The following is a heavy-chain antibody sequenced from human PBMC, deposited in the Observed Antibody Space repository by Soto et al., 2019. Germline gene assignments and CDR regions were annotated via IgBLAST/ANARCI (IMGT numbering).Heavy chain of an antibody. CDR3: AKDDRDGYILGVLDY. J-gene: IGHJ4*02. D-gene: IGHD3-16*01. CDR2: ISYDGSNK. CDR1: GFTFSSYG. V-gene: IGHV3-30*18. Sequence: GGSLRLSCAASGFTFSSYGMHWVRQAPGKGLEWVAVISYDGSNKYYADSVKGRFTISRDNSKNTLYLQMNSLRAEDTAVYYCAKDDRDGYILGVLDYWGQGTLVTVSS.